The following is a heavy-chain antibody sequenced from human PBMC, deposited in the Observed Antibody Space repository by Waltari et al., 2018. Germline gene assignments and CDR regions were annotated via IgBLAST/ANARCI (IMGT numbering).Heavy chain of an antibody. Sequence: EVQLVESGGGLVQPGRSLRLSCAASGFTFDDYAMPWVRQAPGKGLEWVSGISWNSGSIGYADSVKGRFTISRDNAKNSLYLQMNSLRAEDTALYYCAKDLSGPFDYWGQGTLVTVSS. CDR2: ISWNSGSI. D-gene: IGHD3-3*01. CDR3: AKDLSGPFDY. J-gene: IGHJ4*02. CDR1: GFTFDDYA. V-gene: IGHV3-9*01.